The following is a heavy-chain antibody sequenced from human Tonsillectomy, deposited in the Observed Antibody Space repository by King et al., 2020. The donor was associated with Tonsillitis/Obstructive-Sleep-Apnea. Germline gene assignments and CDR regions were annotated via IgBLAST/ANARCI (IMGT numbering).Heavy chain of an antibody. CDR1: GGSISNYY. J-gene: IGHJ4*02. CDR3: ARGPYCGGDCYSAYFDY. D-gene: IGHD2-21*01. CDR2: IYYSGST. V-gene: IGHV4-59*01. Sequence: QLQESGPGLVKPSETLSLTCTVSGGSISNYYWGWIRQPPGKGLEWIGYIYYSGSTNYNPSLKSRVTISVDTSKNRFSLKLNSVTAADTAVYYCARGPYCGGDCYSAYFDYWGQGTLVTVSS.